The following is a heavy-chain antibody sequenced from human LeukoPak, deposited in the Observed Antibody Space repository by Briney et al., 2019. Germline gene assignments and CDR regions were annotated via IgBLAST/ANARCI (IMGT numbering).Heavy chain of an antibody. CDR2: INHSGST. J-gene: IGHJ4*02. D-gene: IGHD3-10*01. Sequence: SETLSLTCAVYGGSFSGYYWSWIRQPPGKGLEWIGEINHSGSTNYNPSLKSRVTISVDTSKDQFSLKLSSVTAADTAVYYCARIGYYYGSGSYVDYFDYWGQGTLVTVSS. CDR3: ARIGYYYGSGSYVDYFDY. V-gene: IGHV4-34*01. CDR1: GGSFSGYY.